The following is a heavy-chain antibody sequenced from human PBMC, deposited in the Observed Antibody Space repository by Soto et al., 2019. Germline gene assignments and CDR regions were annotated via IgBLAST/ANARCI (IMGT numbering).Heavy chain of an antibody. V-gene: IGHV3-33*01. Sequence: GGSLRLSCAASGFTFSSYGMHWVRQAPGKGLEWVAVIWYDGSNKYYADSVKGRFTISRDNSKNTLYLQMNSLRAEDTAVYYCARDCNYDSSGYYWPCDAFDIWGQGTMVTVSS. J-gene: IGHJ3*02. CDR2: IWYDGSNK. D-gene: IGHD3-22*01. CDR3: ARDCNYDSSGYYWPCDAFDI. CDR1: GFTFSSYG.